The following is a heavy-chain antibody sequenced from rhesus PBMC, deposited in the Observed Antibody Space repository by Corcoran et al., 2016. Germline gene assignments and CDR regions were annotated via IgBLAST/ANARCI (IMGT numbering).Heavy chain of an antibody. J-gene: IGHJ4*01. V-gene: IGHV3-178*01. CDR3: ARVRSGPDY. CDR2: SSNTGGST. Sequence: EVQLVASGGGLAKRGGSLRLSCSASGCTFRDYYMDWVRQAPGKGLEWVSRSSNTGGSTWYADSVKGRFTISRENAKNTLYLQMNSLRTEDTAGYSCARVRSGPDYWGQGVLVAVSS. D-gene: IGHD6-25*01. CDR1: GCTFRDYY.